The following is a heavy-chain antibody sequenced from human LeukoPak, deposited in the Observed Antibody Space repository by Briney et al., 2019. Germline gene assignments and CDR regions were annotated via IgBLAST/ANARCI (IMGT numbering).Heavy chain of an antibody. CDR1: GFTFSSYA. CDR2: ISYDGSNK. Sequence: GGSLRLSCAASGFTFSSYAMHWVRQAPGKGLEWVAVISYDGSNKYYADSVKGRFTISRDNSKNTLYLQMNSLRAEDTAVYYCARSVLPWTNEDYWGQGTLVTVSS. V-gene: IGHV3-30-3*01. J-gene: IGHJ4*02. D-gene: IGHD1-1*01. CDR3: ARSVLPWTNEDY.